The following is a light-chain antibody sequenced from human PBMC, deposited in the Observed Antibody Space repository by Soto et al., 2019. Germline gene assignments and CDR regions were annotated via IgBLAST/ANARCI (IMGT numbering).Light chain of an antibody. CDR1: QSVSSSY. CDR3: QQRSNWPT. J-gene: IGKJ5*01. V-gene: IGKV3D-20*02. Sequence: EIVLTQSPGALSLSPGERATLSCRASQSVSSSYLAWHQQKPGQAPRLLIYGASSRATGIPDRFSGSGSGTDFTLTISSLEPEDFAVYYCQQRSNWPTFGQGTRLEIK. CDR2: GAS.